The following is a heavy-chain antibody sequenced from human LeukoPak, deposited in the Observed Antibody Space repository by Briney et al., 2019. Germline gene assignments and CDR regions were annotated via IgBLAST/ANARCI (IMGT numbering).Heavy chain of an antibody. CDR1: GFTFSNAS. CDR3: AKDLHDYGNYVGWFDS. J-gene: IGHJ5*01. V-gene: IGHV3-23*01. D-gene: IGHD4-11*01. Sequence: PGGSLRLSCAASGFTFSNASMSWVRQAPGKGLEWVSAISGSGGSTYYADSVKGRFTISRDNSKTTLFLQMNSLRAEDTAVYYCAKDLHDYGNYVGWFDSWGQGTLVTVSS. CDR2: ISGSGGST.